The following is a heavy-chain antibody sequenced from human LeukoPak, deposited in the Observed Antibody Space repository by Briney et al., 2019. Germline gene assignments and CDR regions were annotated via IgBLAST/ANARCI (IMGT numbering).Heavy chain of an antibody. CDR2: IYTSGYT. V-gene: IGHV4-4*07. CDR3: ARVKRKVRVPKLTYYYYYMDV. Sequence: SETLSLTCTVSGDSLSSSYWSWVRQPAGKGLEWIGRIYTSGYTNYNPSLKGRVTMSVDTSKNQFSLKLSSVTAADTAVYYCARVKRKVRVPKLTYYYYYMDVWGKGTTVTVSS. D-gene: IGHD4/OR15-4a*01. CDR1: GDSLSSSY. J-gene: IGHJ6*03.